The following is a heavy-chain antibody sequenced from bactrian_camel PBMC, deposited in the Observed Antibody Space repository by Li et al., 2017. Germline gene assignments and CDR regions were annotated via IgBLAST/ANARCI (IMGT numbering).Heavy chain of an antibody. CDR1: GDTDTSYC. Sequence: VQLVESGGGSVQTGGSLRLSCAASGDTDTSYCMGWFRQAPGKEREGVAVIAGSGSPGYADSVKGRFTISKDNAKDTLYLQMNSLKIEDTAVYYCALGSSRQATMTARGKGTQVTVS. CDR2: IAGSGSP. D-gene: IGHD3*01. V-gene: IGHV3S53*01. J-gene: IGHJ4*01.